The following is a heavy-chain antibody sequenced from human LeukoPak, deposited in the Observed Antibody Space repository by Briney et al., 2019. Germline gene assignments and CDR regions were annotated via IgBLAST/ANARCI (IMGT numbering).Heavy chain of an antibody. Sequence: GESLKISCKGSGFSFTNYWIGWVRQMPGKGLEWMGIIHDSDTVYSPSFQGQVIMSADKSISTAYLQWSRLKASDTAMYYCAREGSYFGSSTHDYWGQGTLVTVSS. CDR1: GFSFTNYW. CDR2: IHDSDT. J-gene: IGHJ4*02. D-gene: IGHD3-10*01. CDR3: AREGSYFGSSTHDY. V-gene: IGHV5-51*01.